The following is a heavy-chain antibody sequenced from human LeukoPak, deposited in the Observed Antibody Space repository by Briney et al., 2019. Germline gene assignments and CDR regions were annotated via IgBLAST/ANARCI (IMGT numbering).Heavy chain of an antibody. Sequence: PGGSLRLSCAASGFSFSEFYMGWIRQAPGKGLEWISYISSTYTKYYADSVKGRFTISRDNATNSLYLQMNSLRADDTAVYYCARGDGGGEHILTGYYDGSFDYWGQGTLVTVSS. D-gene: IGHD3-9*01. CDR3: ARGDGGGEHILTGYYDGSFDY. CDR1: GFSFSEFY. CDR2: ISSTYTK. J-gene: IGHJ4*02. V-gene: IGHV3-69-1*01.